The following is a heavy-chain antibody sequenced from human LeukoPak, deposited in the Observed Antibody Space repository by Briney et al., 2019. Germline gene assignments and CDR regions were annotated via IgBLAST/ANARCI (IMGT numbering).Heavy chain of an antibody. CDR2: ISSSSSTI. CDR1: GFTFSSYS. Sequence: PGGSLRLSCAASGFTFSSYSMNWVRQAPGKGLEWVSYISSSSSTIYYADSVKGRFTISRDNAKNSLYLQMNSLRAEDTAVYYCAFGGIAAAFDYWGQGTLVTVSP. J-gene: IGHJ4*02. D-gene: IGHD6-13*01. CDR3: AFGGIAAAFDY. V-gene: IGHV3-48*04.